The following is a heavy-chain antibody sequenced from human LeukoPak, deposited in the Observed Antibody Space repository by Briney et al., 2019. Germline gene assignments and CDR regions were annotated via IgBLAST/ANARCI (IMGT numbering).Heavy chain of an antibody. V-gene: IGHV1-46*01. D-gene: IGHD3-22*01. Sequence: ASVKVSCKASGYTFTSYYMHWVRQAPGQGLEWMGIINPSGGSTSYAQKFQGRVTITADESTSTAYMELSSLRSEDTAVYYCASRDRVAYYYDSSGYYYEGYFDYWGQGTLVTVSS. CDR3: ASRDRVAYYYDSSGYYYEGYFDY. CDR1: GYTFTSYY. CDR2: INPSGGST. J-gene: IGHJ4*02.